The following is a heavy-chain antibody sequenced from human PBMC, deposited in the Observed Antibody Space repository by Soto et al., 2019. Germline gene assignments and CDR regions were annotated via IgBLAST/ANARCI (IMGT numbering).Heavy chain of an antibody. CDR1: GASIYNGGYF. V-gene: IGHV4-30-4*01. CDR2: IHNSGSP. Sequence: SETLSLTCSVSGASIYNGGYFWSWIRQSPGKGLEWIGHIHNSGSPYNNPSLKSRVTISVDTSKNQLSLKLSSVTAADTAVYYCARSEGSSSWSLYYYYGMDVWGQGTTVTVSS. D-gene: IGHD6-13*01. CDR3: ARSEGSSSWSLYYYYGMDV. J-gene: IGHJ6*02.